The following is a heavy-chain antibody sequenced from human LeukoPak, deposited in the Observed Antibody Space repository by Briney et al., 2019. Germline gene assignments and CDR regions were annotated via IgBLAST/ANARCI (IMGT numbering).Heavy chain of an antibody. CDR2: IKQDGSEK. Sequence: GGSLRLSCAASGFTLISYWMTWVRQAPGKGLEWVANIKQDGSEKYYVDSVKGRFTISRDNAKNSLYPQMNSLRDEDTAVYYCARGGYYGSGNDFRFDPWGQGTLVTVSS. D-gene: IGHD3-10*01. CDR3: ARGGYYGSGNDFRFDP. V-gene: IGHV3-7*01. J-gene: IGHJ5*02. CDR1: GFTLISYW.